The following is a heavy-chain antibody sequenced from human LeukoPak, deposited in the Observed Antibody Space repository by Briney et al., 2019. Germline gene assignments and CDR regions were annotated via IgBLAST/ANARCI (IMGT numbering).Heavy chain of an antibody. CDR3: ARGSNYYDSSGYDPHFDY. CDR1: GGSISSSSYY. J-gene: IGHJ4*02. V-gene: IGHV4-39*01. Sequence: SETLSLTCTVSGGSISSSSYYWGWIRQPPGKGLEWIGSFYYGGSTYYNPSLKSRVTISVDTSKNQFSLKLSSVTAADTAVYYCARGSNYYDSSGYDPHFDYWGQGTLVTVSS. CDR2: FYYGGST. D-gene: IGHD3-22*01.